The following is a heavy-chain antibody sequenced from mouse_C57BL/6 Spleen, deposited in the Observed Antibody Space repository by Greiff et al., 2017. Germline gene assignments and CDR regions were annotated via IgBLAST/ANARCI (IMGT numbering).Heavy chain of an antibody. V-gene: IGHV1-59*01. CDR3: ARALYGSNPRDY. Sequence: VQLKQPGAELVRPGTSVKLSCKASGYTFTSYWMHWVKQRPGQGLEWIGVIDPSDSYTNYNQKFKGKATLTVDTSSSTAYMQLRSLTSEDSAVYYCARALYGSNPRDYWGQGTSVTVSS. CDR2: IDPSDSYT. CDR1: GYTFTSYW. D-gene: IGHD1-1*01. J-gene: IGHJ4*01.